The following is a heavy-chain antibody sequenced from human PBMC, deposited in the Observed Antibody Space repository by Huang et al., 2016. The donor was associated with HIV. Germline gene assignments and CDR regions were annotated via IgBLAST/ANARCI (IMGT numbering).Heavy chain of an antibody. CDR1: GFKLSGFG. V-gene: IGHV3-30*18. J-gene: IGHJ4*02. CDR3: AKESRWFSDFDH. Sequence: QVHLVESGGGVVQPGGSLRLSCAASGFKLSGFGMHWVRQAPGKWLEWVSVMSYDGRSQFYTDSVKGRFTISRDNSDNTLSLQMKGLRPDDTAVYYCAKESRWFSDFDHWGQGVLVSVSS. CDR2: MSYDGRSQ. D-gene: IGHD2-15*01.